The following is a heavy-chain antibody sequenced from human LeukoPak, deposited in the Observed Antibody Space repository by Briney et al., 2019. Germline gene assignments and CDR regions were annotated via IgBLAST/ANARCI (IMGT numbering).Heavy chain of an antibody. D-gene: IGHD2-2*02. V-gene: IGHV1-8*03. CDR3: ARDRDVLDCSSTSCYTHDAFDI. CDR2: MNPNSGNT. CDR1: GYTFTSYD. J-gene: IGHJ3*02. Sequence: ASVKVSCKASGYTFTSYDINWVRQATGQGLEWMGWMNPNSGNTGYAQKFQGRVTITRNTSISTAYMELSSLRSEDTAVYYCARDRDVLDCSSTSCYTHDAFDIWGQGTMVTVSS.